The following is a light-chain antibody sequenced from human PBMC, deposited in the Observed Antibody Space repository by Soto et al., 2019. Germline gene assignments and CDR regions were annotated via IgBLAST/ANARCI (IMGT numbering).Light chain of an antibody. CDR1: QSISSW. Sequence: DIKMTQYPSTLSAPVEDRATITCWASQSISSWLAWYQQNPGKAPKLLIYDAYSLESGVTSRFSGSGSGTIFTLTISSLQPDDFATYYCQPYNSYSPTVGDGTQVDIK. V-gene: IGKV1-5*01. J-gene: IGKJ3*01. CDR3: QPYNSYSPT. CDR2: DAY.